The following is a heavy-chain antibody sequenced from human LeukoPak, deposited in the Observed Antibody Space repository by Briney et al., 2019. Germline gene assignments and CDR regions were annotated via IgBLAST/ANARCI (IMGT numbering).Heavy chain of an antibody. J-gene: IGHJ4*02. V-gene: IGHV3-23*01. CDR1: GFTFSSYA. CDR2: ISGGGGT. CDR3: AKEERSSSGWPFDY. D-gene: IGHD6-19*01. Sequence: GGSLRLSCAASGFTFSSYAMSWVRQAPGKGLEWVSAISGGGGTYYADSVKGRFIISRDNSKNTLFLQMNSLRAEDTAVYYCAKEERSSSGWPFDYWGQGTLVTVSS.